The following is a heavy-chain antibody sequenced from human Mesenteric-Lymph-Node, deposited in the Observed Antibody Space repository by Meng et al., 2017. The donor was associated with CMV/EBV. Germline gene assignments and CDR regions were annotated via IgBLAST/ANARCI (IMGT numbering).Heavy chain of an antibody. J-gene: IGHJ6*02. V-gene: IGHV3-48*04. CDR2: IAGSADVGVI. D-gene: IGHD3-3*01. CDR3: ARDLTVYDFWSGYYYYGMDV. Sequence: GESLKISCAASGFTFSSYSMNWVRQAPGKGLEWLSYIAGSADVGVIYYADSVKGRFTISRDDAKNSVYLQMNSLRAEDTAVYYCARDLTVYDFWSGYYYYGMDVWGQGTTVTVSS. CDR1: GFTFSSYS.